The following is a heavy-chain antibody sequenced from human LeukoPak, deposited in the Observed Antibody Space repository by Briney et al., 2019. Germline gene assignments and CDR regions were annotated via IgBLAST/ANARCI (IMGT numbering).Heavy chain of an antibody. CDR2: ISGSGAST. Sequence: GGSLRLSCVASGFTFSSYALNWVRQTPGKGLEWVSTISGSGASTYYADAVRGRFTISRDNSRNALQLQMNGLRAEDTAVYYCAREATPRPNSSGFYYGYWGQGTLVTVSS. J-gene: IGHJ4*02. CDR1: GFTFSSYA. V-gene: IGHV3-23*01. D-gene: IGHD3-22*01. CDR3: AREATPRPNSSGFYYGY.